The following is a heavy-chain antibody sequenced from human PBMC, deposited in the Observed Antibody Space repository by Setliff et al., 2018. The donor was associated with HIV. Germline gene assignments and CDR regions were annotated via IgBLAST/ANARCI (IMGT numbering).Heavy chain of an antibody. CDR2: ISSTSDYI. D-gene: IGHD5-18*01. CDR3: ARDFRIQLWLRSPFDY. V-gene: IGHV3-21*01. CDR1: GFTFSDYS. Sequence: SLKISCAVSGFTFSDYSMNWVRQAPGKGLEWVSSISSTSDYIYYADSVKGRFIISRDNAKNSLYLQMNSLRAEDTAVYYCARDFRIQLWLRSPFDYWGQGTLVTVSS. J-gene: IGHJ4*02.